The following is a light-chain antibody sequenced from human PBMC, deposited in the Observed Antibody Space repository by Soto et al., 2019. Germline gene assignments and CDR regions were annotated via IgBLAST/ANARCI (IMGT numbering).Light chain of an antibody. J-gene: IGLJ2*01. V-gene: IGLV2-14*03. Sequence: QSALTQPASVSGSPGQSVTISCTGTSSDVGGYNYVSWYQQHPGRAPKVIIYDVRNRPSGVSDRFSGSKSGNTASLTISGPQAEDEADYYCSSYTTRNTLVFGGGTKLTVL. CDR3: SSYTTRNTLV. CDR1: SSDVGGYNY. CDR2: DVR.